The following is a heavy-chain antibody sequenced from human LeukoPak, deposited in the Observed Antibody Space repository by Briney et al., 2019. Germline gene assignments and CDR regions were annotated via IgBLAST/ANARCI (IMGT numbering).Heavy chain of an antibody. J-gene: IGHJ3*02. Sequence: GGSLRLSCAASGFTFSRYSMNWVRQAPGKGLEWVSSISISSNYVYYADSVKGRFTISRDNAKNSLYLQVNSLRAEDTAVYYCARGSRFGVVGRDAFDIWGQGTVVTVSS. CDR2: ISISSNYV. D-gene: IGHD3-3*01. V-gene: IGHV3-21*01. CDR1: GFTFSRYS. CDR3: ARGSRFGVVGRDAFDI.